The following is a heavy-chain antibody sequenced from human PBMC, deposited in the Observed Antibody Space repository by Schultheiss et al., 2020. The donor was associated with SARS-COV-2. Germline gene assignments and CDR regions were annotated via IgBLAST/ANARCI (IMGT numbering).Heavy chain of an antibody. V-gene: IGHV3-64D*08. CDR1: GFTFGNYG. J-gene: IGHJ4*02. CDR3: VKSNWALQVADD. Sequence: SCSASGFTFGNYGMHWVRQAPGKGLEYVSSISGDAHGTHYSDSVKGRFAISRDNPMNSLFLQMNSLRPEDSAVYYCVKSNWALQVADDWGQGTLVTVSS. CDR2: ISGDAHGT. D-gene: IGHD1-1*01.